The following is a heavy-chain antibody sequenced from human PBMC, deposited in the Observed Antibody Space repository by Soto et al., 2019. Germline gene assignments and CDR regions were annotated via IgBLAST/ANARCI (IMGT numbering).Heavy chain of an antibody. Sequence: SGPTLVNPTQTLTLTCTFSGFSLSTSGMCLNWIRQPPGKALEWLALIDWDDDKFYTTSLKTRLTISKDTSRNQVVLTMTNMDPVDTATYYCARSKTCYTFDSWGQGTQVTVSS. D-gene: IGHD2-2*02. CDR3: ARSKTCYTFDS. J-gene: IGHJ4*02. CDR1: GFSLSTSGMC. V-gene: IGHV2-70*01. CDR2: IDWDDDK.